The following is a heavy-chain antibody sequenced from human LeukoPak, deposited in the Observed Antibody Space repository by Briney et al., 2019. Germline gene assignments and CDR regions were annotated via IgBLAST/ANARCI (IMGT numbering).Heavy chain of an antibody. Sequence: GGSLRLSCAASGFSVSSNYMSWVRQAPGKGPEWVGRIRSKSDGGTTDYAAPVKGRFTILRDESKNTLYLQMNNLKVEDTAVYYCTTGGHYFGSWGLGTLVTVSS. CDR2: IRSKSDGGTT. CDR3: TTGGHYFGS. D-gene: IGHD3-10*01. CDR1: GFSVSSNY. J-gene: IGHJ4*02. V-gene: IGHV3-15*01.